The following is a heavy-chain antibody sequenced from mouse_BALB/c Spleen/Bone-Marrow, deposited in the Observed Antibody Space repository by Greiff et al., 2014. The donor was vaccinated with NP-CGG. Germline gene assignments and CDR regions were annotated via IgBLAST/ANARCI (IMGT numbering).Heavy chain of an antibody. V-gene: IGHV14-3*02. CDR2: IDPANGNT. CDR3: ASYYRYDRRFAY. J-gene: IGHJ3*01. D-gene: IGHD2-14*01. CDR1: GFNIKDTY. Sequence: VQLKHSGAGLVKPGASVKLSCTASGFNIKDTYMHWVKQRPEQGLEWIGRIDPANGNTKYDPKFQGKATITADTSSNTAYLQLSSLTSEDTAVYYCASYYRYDRRFAYWGQGTLVTVSA.